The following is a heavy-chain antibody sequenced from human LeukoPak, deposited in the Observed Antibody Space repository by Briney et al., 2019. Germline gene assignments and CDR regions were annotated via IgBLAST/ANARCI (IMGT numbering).Heavy chain of an antibody. CDR1: GGSISSYH. CDR2: IYYSGST. CDR3: AREYSSGWYGGTVDY. V-gene: IGHV4-59*12. Sequence: SETLSLTCTVSGGSISSYHWSWIRQPPGKGLEWIGYIYYSGSTNYNPSLKSRVTISVDTSKNQFSLILSSVTAADTAVYYCAREYSSGWYGGTVDYWGQGTLVTVSS. D-gene: IGHD6-19*01. J-gene: IGHJ4*02.